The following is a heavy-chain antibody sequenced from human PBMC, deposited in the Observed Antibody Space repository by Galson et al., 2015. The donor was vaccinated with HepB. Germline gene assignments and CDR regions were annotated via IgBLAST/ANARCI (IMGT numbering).Heavy chain of an antibody. Sequence: SLRLSCAASGFTFSSYSMNWVRQAPGKGLEWVSSISSSSSYIYYADSVKGRFTISRDNAKNSLYLQMNSLRAEDTAVYYCARVIRGYGVDYWGQGTLVTVSS. CDR2: ISSSSSYI. CDR3: ARVIRGYGVDY. CDR1: GFTFSSYS. J-gene: IGHJ4*02. D-gene: IGHD5-18*01. V-gene: IGHV3-21*01.